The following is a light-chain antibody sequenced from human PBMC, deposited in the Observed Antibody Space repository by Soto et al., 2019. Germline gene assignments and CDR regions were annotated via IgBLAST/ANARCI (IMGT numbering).Light chain of an antibody. CDR1: QSVSSNY. V-gene: IGKV3-20*01. CDR3: QQYGDSVWT. J-gene: IGKJ1*01. Sequence: EIVLTQSPGTLSLSPGERATLSCRASQSVSSNYLGWYQQKPGQAPWLVIYGASSRATGIPDRFSGSGSGTDFTLTISRLEPEDFAVYYCQQYGDSVWTFGQGTKVEIK. CDR2: GAS.